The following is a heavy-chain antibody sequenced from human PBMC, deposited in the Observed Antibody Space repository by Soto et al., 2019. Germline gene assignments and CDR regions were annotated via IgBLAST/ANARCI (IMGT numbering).Heavy chain of an antibody. CDR1: GYTFTGYY. Sequence: ASVKVSCKASGYTFTGYYMHWVRQAPGQGLEWMGWINPNSGGTNYAQKFQGRVTMIRDTSISTAYMELSRLRSDDTAVYYCARVPTYGDYAIDYFDYWGQGTLVTVSS. J-gene: IGHJ4*02. D-gene: IGHD4-17*01. CDR3: ARVPTYGDYAIDYFDY. CDR2: INPNSGGT. V-gene: IGHV1-2*02.